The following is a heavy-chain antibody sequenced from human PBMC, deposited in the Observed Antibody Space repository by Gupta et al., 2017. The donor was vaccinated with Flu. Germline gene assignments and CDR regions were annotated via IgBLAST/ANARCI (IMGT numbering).Heavy chain of an antibody. Sequence: QVQLVESGGGVVQPGKSLRLSCEASGFTFSSYGMHWVRQAPGKALEWVALIWYDAGNLGYGDSGEGRFTISRDNSKNILYLQMNSLREEETAVYYCARDSRHCSSDEYVFDYWGRGSQVTVST. D-gene: IGHD6-6*01. CDR1: GFTFSSYG. V-gene: IGHV3-33*01. CDR3: ARDSRHCSSDEYVFDY. CDR2: IWYDAGNL. J-gene: IGHJ4*02.